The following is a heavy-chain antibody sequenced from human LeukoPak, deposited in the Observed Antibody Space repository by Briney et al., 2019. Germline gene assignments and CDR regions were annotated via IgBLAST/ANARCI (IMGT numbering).Heavy chain of an antibody. CDR2: LSSSGSAF. V-gene: IGHV3-48*03. Sequence: GGSLRLSCEDSGFTFRSYEMNWVRQAPGKGLEWIAYLSSSGSAFSYADSVKGRFTIARDNAKNSVYLEMNSLRADDTAVYYCARSLGWKDYFDSWGQGTLVTVSS. CDR1: GFTFRSYE. CDR3: ARSLGWKDYFDS. D-gene: IGHD1-1*01. J-gene: IGHJ4*02.